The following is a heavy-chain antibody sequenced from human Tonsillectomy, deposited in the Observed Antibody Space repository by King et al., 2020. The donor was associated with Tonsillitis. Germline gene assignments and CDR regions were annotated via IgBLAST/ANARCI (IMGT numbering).Heavy chain of an antibody. J-gene: IGHJ5*02. CDR1: GGTFSSYA. D-gene: IGHD3-10*01. Sequence: QLVQSGAEVKKPGSSVKVSCKASGGTFSSYAISWVRQAPGQGLEWMGGIIPIFGTANYAQKFQGRVTITADESTSTAYMELSSLRSEDTAVYYCARDITMVRGVYPQCNWFDPWGQGTLVTVSS. V-gene: IGHV1-69*12. CDR3: ARDITMVRGVYPQCNWFDP. CDR2: IIPIFGTA.